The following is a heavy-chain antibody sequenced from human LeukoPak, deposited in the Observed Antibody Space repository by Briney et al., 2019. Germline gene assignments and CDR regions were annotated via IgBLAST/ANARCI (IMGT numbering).Heavy chain of an antibody. V-gene: IGHV4-59*01. Sequence: SETLSLTCPVSGGSISSYYWSWIRQPPGKGLEWIGYIYYSGSTNYNPSLKSRVTISVDTSKNQFSLKLSSVTAADTAVYYCARASDILTGYYYYFDYWGQGTLVTVSS. CDR3: ARASDILTGYYYYFDY. J-gene: IGHJ4*02. CDR2: IYYSGST. D-gene: IGHD3-9*01. CDR1: GGSISSYY.